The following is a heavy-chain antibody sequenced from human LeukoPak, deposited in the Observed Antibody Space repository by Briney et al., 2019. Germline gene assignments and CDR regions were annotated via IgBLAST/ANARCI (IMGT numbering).Heavy chain of an antibody. CDR3: ARGAYDFWSGYQDYMDV. CDR2: IYHSGST. J-gene: IGHJ6*03. Sequence: PSETLSLTCAVSGYSISSGYYWGWIRQPPGKGLEWIGSIYHSGSTYYNPSLKSRVTISVDTSKNQFSLKLSSVTAADTAVYYCARGAYDFWSGYQDYMDVWGKGTTVTVSS. D-gene: IGHD3-3*01. V-gene: IGHV4-38-2*01. CDR1: GYSISSGYY.